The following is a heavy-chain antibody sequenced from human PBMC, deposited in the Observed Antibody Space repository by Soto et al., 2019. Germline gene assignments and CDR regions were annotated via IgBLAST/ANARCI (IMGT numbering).Heavy chain of an antibody. CDR3: ARHSFRCPSDWFDP. J-gene: IGHJ5*02. V-gene: IGHV3-11*01. Sequence: QVQLVESGGGLVKPGGSLRLSCAASGFTFSDYYMSWIRHAPGKGLEWVSYISSSGSTIYYADSVKGRFTISRDNAKNSLNLQMNSLRAEDTAVYYCARHSFRCPSDWFDPWGQGTLVTVSS. CDR1: GFTFSDYY. D-gene: IGHD2-21*01. CDR2: ISSSGSTI.